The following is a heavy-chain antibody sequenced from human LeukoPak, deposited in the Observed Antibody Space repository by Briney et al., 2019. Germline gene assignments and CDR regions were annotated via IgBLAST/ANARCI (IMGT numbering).Heavy chain of an antibody. J-gene: IGHJ6*03. V-gene: IGHV3-48*03. Sequence: PGGSVRLSCAASGFTFSSYEMKWVRQAPGKGLEWISYISTGGTIIYYADSVKGRFTISRDNAKNSLYLQMNSLRAEDTAVYYCARDAESPGTTMTTYYYYMDVWGKGTTVT. CDR1: GFTFSSYE. D-gene: IGHD4-17*01. CDR3: ARDAESPGTTMTTYYYYMDV. CDR2: ISTGGTII.